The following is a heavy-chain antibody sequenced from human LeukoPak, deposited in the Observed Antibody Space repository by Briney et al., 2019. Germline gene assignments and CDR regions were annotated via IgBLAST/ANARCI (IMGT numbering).Heavy chain of an antibody. CDR2: ISWNSGTI. CDR3: AKGRGMWIQLPFDS. CDR1: GFTFDDYA. D-gene: IGHD5-18*01. V-gene: IGHV3-9*01. Sequence: PGRSLRLSCAAPGFTFDDYAMSWVRQGPLNCLHWVSGISWNSGTIGYADSVKGRFTISRDNAKNSLFLQMNSLRVEDTALYYCAKGRGMWIQLPFDSWGQGTLVTVSS. J-gene: IGHJ4*02.